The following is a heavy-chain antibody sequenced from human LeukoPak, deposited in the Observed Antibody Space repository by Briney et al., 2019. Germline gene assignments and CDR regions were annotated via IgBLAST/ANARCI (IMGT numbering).Heavy chain of an antibody. J-gene: IGHJ5*02. Sequence: GASVKVSCKASGYTFTSYDINWVRQATGQGLEWMGWMNPNSGNTGYAQKFQGRVTITRNTSISTAYMELSSLRSEDTAVYYCARGRPVVVYWFDPWGQGTLVTVSS. CDR2: MNPNSGNT. CDR1: GYTFTSYD. CDR3: ARGRPVVVYWFDP. D-gene: IGHD3-22*01. V-gene: IGHV1-8*03.